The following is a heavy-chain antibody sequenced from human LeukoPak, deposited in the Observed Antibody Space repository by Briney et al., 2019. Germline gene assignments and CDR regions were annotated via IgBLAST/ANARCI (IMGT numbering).Heavy chain of an antibody. CDR3: ASSGNDSGYGPDFDY. V-gene: IGHV1-69*05. D-gene: IGHD5-12*01. Sequence: GASVKVFCKASGGTFSSYAISWVRQAPGQGLEWMGGIIPIFGTANYAQKFQGRVTITTDESTSTAYMELSSLRSEDTAVYYYASSGNDSGYGPDFDYWGQGTLVTVSS. CDR2: IIPIFGTA. J-gene: IGHJ4*02. CDR1: GGTFSSYA.